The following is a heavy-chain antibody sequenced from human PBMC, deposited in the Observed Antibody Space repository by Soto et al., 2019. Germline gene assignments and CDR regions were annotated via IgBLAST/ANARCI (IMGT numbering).Heavy chain of an antibody. Sequence: ASVKVSCKASGYTFTSYGISWVRQAPGQGLEWMGWISAYNGNTNYAQKLQGRVTTTTDTSTSTAYMELRSLRSDDTAVYYCAREGYYDSSGYTFDYWGQGTLVTGSS. D-gene: IGHD3-22*01. CDR1: GYTFTSYG. J-gene: IGHJ4*02. CDR3: AREGYYDSSGYTFDY. CDR2: ISAYNGNT. V-gene: IGHV1-18*01.